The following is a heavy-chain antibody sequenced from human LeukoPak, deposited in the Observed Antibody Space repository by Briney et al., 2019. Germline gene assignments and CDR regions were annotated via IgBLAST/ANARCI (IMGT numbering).Heavy chain of an antibody. J-gene: IGHJ3*02. Sequence: ASVKVSCKASGYTFTSYDINWVRQATGQGLEWMGWMNPNSGNTGYAQKFQGRVAMTRNTSISTAYMELSSLRSEDTAVYYCARTEDPYYYDSSGSPRDDAFDIWGQGTMVTVSS. CDR3: ARTEDPYYYDSSGSPRDDAFDI. V-gene: IGHV1-8*01. D-gene: IGHD3-22*01. CDR2: MNPNSGNT. CDR1: GYTFTSYD.